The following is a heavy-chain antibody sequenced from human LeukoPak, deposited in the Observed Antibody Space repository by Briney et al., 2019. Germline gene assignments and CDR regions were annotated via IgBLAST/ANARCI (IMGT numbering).Heavy chain of an antibody. V-gene: IGHV3-21*01. CDR2: LSSSSTYV. J-gene: IGHJ4*02. CDR3: ARVRCSGGGCFYNFDY. Sequence: GGSLRLSCAASGFTFSTYSMNWVRQAPGKGLEWVSSLSSSSTYVYYADSVKGRFTISRDNARNSLYLQMNSLRAEDTAVYYCARVRCSGGGCFYNFDYWGQGSLVTVSS. D-gene: IGHD2-15*01. CDR1: GFTFSTYS.